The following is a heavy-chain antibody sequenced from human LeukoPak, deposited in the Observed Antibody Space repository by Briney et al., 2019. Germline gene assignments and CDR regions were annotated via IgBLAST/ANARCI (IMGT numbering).Heavy chain of an antibody. CDR2: IGPDTGGT. CDR3: ATRGLTGDF. J-gene: IGHJ4*02. CDR1: GYSFTDYF. D-gene: IGHD1-20*01. Sequence: GASVKVSCKAFGYSFTDYFMHWVRQAPGQGLEWMGWIGPDTGGTNYAQKFQGRVTMTRDTSISTASMELSGLRSDDTAVYYCATRGLTGDFWGQGTLVTVSS. V-gene: IGHV1-2*02.